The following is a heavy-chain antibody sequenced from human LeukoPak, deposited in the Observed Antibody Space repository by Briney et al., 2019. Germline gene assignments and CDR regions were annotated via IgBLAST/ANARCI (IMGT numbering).Heavy chain of an antibody. Sequence: ASVKVSCKASGYTFTGYYMHWVRQAPGQGLEWMGWINPNSGGTNYAQKFQGRVTMTRDTSISTGYMELSRLRSDDTAVYYCAKGIAAAGVYYYYYYMDVWGKGTTVTISS. J-gene: IGHJ6*03. CDR3: AKGIAAAGVYYYYYYMDV. CDR2: INPNSGGT. CDR1: GYTFTGYY. D-gene: IGHD6-13*01. V-gene: IGHV1-2*02.